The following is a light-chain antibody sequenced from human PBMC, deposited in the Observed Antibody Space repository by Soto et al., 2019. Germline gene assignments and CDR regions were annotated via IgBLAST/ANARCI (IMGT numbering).Light chain of an antibody. J-gene: IGKJ4*01. CDR2: AAS. CDR1: QSVGNF. Sequence: DNQMPQSPSSMSDPIGNVVTNPCRASQSVGNFLNWYQQKPGLPPKYLIYAASNLQSGVPSRFSGSGSGTDFTLTISSLQPEDFATYYCQQANSFPLTFGGGTKVDIK. CDR3: QQANSFPLT. V-gene: IGKV1-39*01.